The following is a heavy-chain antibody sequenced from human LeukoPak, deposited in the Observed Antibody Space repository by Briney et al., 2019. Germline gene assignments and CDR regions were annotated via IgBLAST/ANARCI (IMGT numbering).Heavy chain of an antibody. D-gene: IGHD5-12*01. CDR3: ARDVARDYFDY. Sequence: GGSLRLSCAASGFTFSSYAMHWVRQAPGKGLEYVSAISSNGGSTYYANSVKGRFTISRDNSKNTLYLQMNSLRAEDTAVYYCARDVARDYFDYWGQGTLVTVSS. CDR2: ISSNGGST. J-gene: IGHJ4*02. CDR1: GFTFSSYA. V-gene: IGHV3-64*01.